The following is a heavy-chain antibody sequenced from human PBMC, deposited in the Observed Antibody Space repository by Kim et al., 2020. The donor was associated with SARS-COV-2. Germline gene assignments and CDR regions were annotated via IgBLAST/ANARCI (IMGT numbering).Heavy chain of an antibody. D-gene: IGHD2-15*01. CDR1: AFTFNLYG. CDR3: AKDTVPVGAATYFDY. V-gene: IGHV3-30*18. Sequence: GGSLRLSCAASAFTFNLYGMHWVRQAPGKGLEWVAFISYDGINKFYADSVKGRFTISRDNSKNTLSLQMNSLRDEDTAVYYCAKDTVPVGAATYFDYWGQGTLLTVSS. CDR2: ISYDGINK. J-gene: IGHJ4*02.